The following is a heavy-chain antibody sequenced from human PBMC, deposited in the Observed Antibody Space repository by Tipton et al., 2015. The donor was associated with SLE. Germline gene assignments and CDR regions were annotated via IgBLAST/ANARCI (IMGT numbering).Heavy chain of an antibody. V-gene: IGHV4-61*01. J-gene: IGHJ4*02. CDR1: GGSVSSGSYY. CDR2: IYYSGST. CDR3: AREWAGGTTGTYYFDY. D-gene: IGHD1-1*01. Sequence: TLSLTCTVSGGSVSSGSYYWSWIRQPPGKGLEWIGYIYYSGSTNYNPSLKSRVTISVDTSKNQFSLKLSSVTAADTAVYYCAREWAGGTTGTYYFDYWGQGTLVTVSS.